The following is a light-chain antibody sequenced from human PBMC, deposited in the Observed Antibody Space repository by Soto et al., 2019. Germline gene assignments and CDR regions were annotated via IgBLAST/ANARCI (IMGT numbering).Light chain of an antibody. CDR1: QSVSSN. CDR2: DIS. CDR3: HQYGSSRHT. V-gene: IGKV3-15*01. Sequence: EIVMTQSPATLSVSPGEGVTLSCRASQSVSSNLAWYQQRPGQAPRLLIYDISTRATGVPARFSGSGSGTEFTLTISRLEPEDFAVYYCHQYGSSRHTFGQGTKVDI. J-gene: IGKJ2*01.